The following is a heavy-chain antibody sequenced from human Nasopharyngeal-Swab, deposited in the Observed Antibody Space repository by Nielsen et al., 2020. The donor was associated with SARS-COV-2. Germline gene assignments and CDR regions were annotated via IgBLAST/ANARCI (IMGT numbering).Heavy chain of an antibody. D-gene: IGHD2-2*01. CDR3: ARYCSSTSCSLGMDV. J-gene: IGHJ6*02. CDR1: GWSFSGYY. V-gene: IGHV4-34*01. Sequence: SETLSLTCAVDGWSFSGYYWSWIRQPPGKGLEWIGEINHSGGTYYNPSLKSRVTISVDTSKNQFSLKLSSVTAADTAVYYCARYCSSTSCSLGMDVWGQGTTVTVSS. CDR2: INHSGGT.